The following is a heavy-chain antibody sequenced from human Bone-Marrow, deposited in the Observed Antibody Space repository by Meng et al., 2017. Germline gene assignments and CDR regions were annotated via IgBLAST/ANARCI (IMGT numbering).Heavy chain of an antibody. J-gene: IGHJ5*02. Sequence: QVELQESGPGLVRPSETLSLTCTVSGGSVSANNYYWSWIRQPPGKGLEWIGYIYYTENTYYNPSLKSPMTISLDKSKNQFSLKLNSVTVADTAVYYCARGRASCSSGGCSLGWFDPWGQGTLVTVSS. CDR2: IYYTENT. V-gene: IGHV4-61*01. CDR1: GGSVSANNYY. D-gene: IGHD2-15*01. CDR3: ARGRASCSSGGCSLGWFDP.